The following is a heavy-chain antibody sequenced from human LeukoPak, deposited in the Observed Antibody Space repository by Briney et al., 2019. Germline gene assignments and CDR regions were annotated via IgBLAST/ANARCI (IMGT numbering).Heavy chain of an antibody. V-gene: IGHV4-34*01. CDR1: GGSFSGYY. CDR2: IDHSGST. Sequence: SETLSLTCAVYGGSFSGYYWSWIRQPPGKGLEWIGEIDHSGSTNYNPSLKSRVTISVDTSKNQFSLKLNSVTAADTAMYYCAKSGGYGLIDYWGQGTLVTVSS. CDR3: AKSGGYGLIDY. J-gene: IGHJ4*02. D-gene: IGHD1-26*01.